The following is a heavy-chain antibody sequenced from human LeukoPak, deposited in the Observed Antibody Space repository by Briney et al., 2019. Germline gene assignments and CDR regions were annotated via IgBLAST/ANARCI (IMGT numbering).Heavy chain of an antibody. CDR3: ARGVSVAAGSYAFDI. Sequence: SETLSLTCTVSGGSISSSSYYWGWIRQPPGKGLEWIGSIYYSGSTYYNPSLKSRVTISVDTSKNQFSLKLSSVTAADTAVYYCARGVSVAAGSYAFDIWGQGTMVTVSS. CDR2: IYYSGST. CDR1: GGSISSSSYY. J-gene: IGHJ3*02. V-gene: IGHV4-39*07. D-gene: IGHD2-15*01.